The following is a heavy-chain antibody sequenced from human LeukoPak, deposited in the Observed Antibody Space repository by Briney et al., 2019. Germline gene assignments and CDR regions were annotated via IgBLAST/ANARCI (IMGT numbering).Heavy chain of an antibody. CDR3: ARERSYDSSGYPHFDAFDI. J-gene: IGHJ3*02. V-gene: IGHV1-46*01. CDR2: INPSGGST. Sequence: ASVKVSCKASGYTFTSYYMHWVRQAPGQGLEWVGIINPSGGSTSYAQKFQGRVTMTRDTSTSTVYMELSSLRSEDTAVYYCARERSYDSSGYPHFDAFDIWGQGTMVTVSS. D-gene: IGHD3-22*01. CDR1: GYTFTSYY.